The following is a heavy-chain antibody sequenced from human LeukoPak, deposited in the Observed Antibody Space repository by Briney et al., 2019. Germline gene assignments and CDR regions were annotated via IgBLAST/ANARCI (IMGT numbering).Heavy chain of an antibody. CDR2: IYPGDSDT. Sequence: GESLKISCKGSGYSFTSYWIGWVRQMPRKGLEWMGIIYPGDSDTRYSPSFQGQVTISADKSITTAYLQWSSLKASDTAMYYCARWSSWYASQQYYFDYWGQGTLVTVSS. D-gene: IGHD6-13*01. CDR1: GYSFTSYW. V-gene: IGHV5-51*01. J-gene: IGHJ4*02. CDR3: ARWSSWYASQQYYFDY.